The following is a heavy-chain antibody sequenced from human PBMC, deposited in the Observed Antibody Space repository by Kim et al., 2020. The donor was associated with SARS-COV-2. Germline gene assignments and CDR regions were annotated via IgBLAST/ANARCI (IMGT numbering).Heavy chain of an antibody. Sequence: DAVKGRCTISRDNSENTLYLQMNSLRAEDTAVYYCARVVHGDYIIGYFDYWGQGTLVTVSS. J-gene: IGHJ4*02. V-gene: IGHV3-23*01. CDR3: ARVVHGDYIIGYFDY. D-gene: IGHD4-17*01.